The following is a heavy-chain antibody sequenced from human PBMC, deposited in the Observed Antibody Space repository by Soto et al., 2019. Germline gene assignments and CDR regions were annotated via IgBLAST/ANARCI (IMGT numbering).Heavy chain of an antibody. Sequence: QVQLVQSGAEVKKPGSSVKVSCKASGGTFSSYAISWVRQAPGQGLEWMGGMIPIFGTANYAQKFQGRVTITADESTSTAYMELSSLRSEDTAVYYCARGDPDSSGYAGRLFDIWGQGTMVTVSS. CDR1: GGTFSSYA. J-gene: IGHJ3*02. D-gene: IGHD3-22*01. CDR3: ARGDPDSSGYAGRLFDI. V-gene: IGHV1-69*01. CDR2: MIPIFGTA.